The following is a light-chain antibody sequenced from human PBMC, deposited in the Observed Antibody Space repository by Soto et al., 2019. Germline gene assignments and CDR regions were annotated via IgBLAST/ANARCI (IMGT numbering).Light chain of an antibody. CDR1: NIGSKS. CDR2: DDS. J-gene: IGLJ1*01. V-gene: IGLV3-21*02. CDR3: HVWDSSSDHYV. Sequence: SYELTQPPSVSVAQAQTARITCRGNNIGSKSVHWYQQKPGQAPVLVVYDDSDRPSGIPERFSGSNSGNTATLTINRVEAGDEADYYCHVWDSSSDHYVFGTGTKRTVL.